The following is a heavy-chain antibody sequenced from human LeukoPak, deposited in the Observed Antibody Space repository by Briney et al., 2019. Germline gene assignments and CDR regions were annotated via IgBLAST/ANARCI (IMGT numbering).Heavy chain of an antibody. J-gene: IGHJ5*02. CDR2: INPSGGST. CDR3: TRDMAFLEWPGGWYDP. V-gene: IGHV1-46*01. D-gene: IGHD3-3*02. Sequence: TSVKVSCKASGYTFTTYYMHWVRQAPGHGLEWRGIINPSGGSTSYAQKFQGRVTMTRDTYTSTVYMELSSLRSEDTAVYYCTRDMAFLEWPGGWYDPWGQGTLVTVS. CDR1: GYTFTTYY.